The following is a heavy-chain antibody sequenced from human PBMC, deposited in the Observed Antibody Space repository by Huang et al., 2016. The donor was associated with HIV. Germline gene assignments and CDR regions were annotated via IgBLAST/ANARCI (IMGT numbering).Heavy chain of an antibody. CDR3: AREFCGGDCFRSRDAFDI. CDR1: GFTVSSNY. CDR2: IHNGGNT. J-gene: IGHJ3*02. V-gene: IGHV3-53*01. D-gene: IGHD2-21*02. Sequence: EVQLVESGGGLIQPGGSLRLSCVVSGFTVSSNYMRWVRQAPGKGMEWVSVIHNGGNTYYADSVKGRFAISRDNFKNTLYLQMNSLRAEDTAVYYGAREFCGGDCFRSRDAFDIWGQGTMVTVAS.